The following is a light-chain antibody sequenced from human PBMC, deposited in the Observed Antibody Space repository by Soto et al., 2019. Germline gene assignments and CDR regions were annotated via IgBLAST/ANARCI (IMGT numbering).Light chain of an antibody. CDR2: AAS. J-gene: IGKJ2*01. V-gene: IGKV1-39*01. Sequence: DIQMTQSPSSLSASVGDRVTITCRASQSISSYLNWYQQQPGKAPKLLIHAASSLQSGVPSRFSGSGSGTDFTLPISSLQSEDFATYYCQQSYSTPYTFGQGTKLEIK. CDR1: QSISSY. CDR3: QQSYSTPYT.